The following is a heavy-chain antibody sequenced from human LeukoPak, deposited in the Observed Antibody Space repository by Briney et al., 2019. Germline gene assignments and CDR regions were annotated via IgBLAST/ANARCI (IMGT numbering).Heavy chain of an antibody. CDR2: INPSGGST. CDR1: GYTFTSYY. D-gene: IGHD6-13*01. J-gene: IGHJ4*02. Sequence: ASVKVSCKASGYTFTSYYMHWVRQAPGQGLEWMGIINPSGGSTSYAQKFQGRVTMTRDKSTSTVYMELSSLRSEDTAVYYCARDFSLAAADYYFDYWGQGTLVTVSS. CDR3: ARDFSLAAADYYFDY. V-gene: IGHV1-46*01.